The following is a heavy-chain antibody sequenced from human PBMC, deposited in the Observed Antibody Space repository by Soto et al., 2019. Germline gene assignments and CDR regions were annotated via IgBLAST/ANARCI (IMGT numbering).Heavy chain of an antibody. CDR3: ARDKADIVVVPAAMYYYYYYMDV. Sequence: ASVKVSCKASGYTLTSYAMHWVRQAPGQRLEWMGWINAGNGNTKYSQKFQGRVTITRDTSASTAYMELSSLRSEDTAVYYCARDKADIVVVPAAMYYYYYYMDVWGKGTTVTVSS. J-gene: IGHJ6*03. V-gene: IGHV1-3*01. D-gene: IGHD2-2*01. CDR1: GYTLTSYA. CDR2: INAGNGNT.